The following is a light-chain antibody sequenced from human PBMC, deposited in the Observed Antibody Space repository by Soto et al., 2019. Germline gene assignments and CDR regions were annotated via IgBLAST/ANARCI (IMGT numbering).Light chain of an antibody. CDR3: QQSYNIQALT. Sequence: DIQMTQSPSSLSASVGDRVAITCRANQNIRNYLNWYQQKPGKAPKVLIYGAASLQSGVPSRFSGSGSGTNFTLTINSLQPEDYATYYCQQSYNIQALTFGGGTKVEIK. J-gene: IGKJ4*01. CDR2: GAA. V-gene: IGKV1-39*01. CDR1: QNIRNY.